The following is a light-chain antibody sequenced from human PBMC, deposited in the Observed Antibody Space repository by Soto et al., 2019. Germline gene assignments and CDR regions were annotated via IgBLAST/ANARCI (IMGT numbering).Light chain of an antibody. J-gene: IGLJ1*01. CDR3: AAWDDSLNGQV. Sequence: QSVLTQPPSTSGTPGQRVIISCSGSSSDIGRNAVNWYQQFPGTVPKLLIYSNTQRPSGVPDRFSGSKSGTSASLAISGLQSEDEADYYCAAWDDSLNGQVFGTGTKLTVL. CDR2: SNT. V-gene: IGLV1-44*01. CDR1: SSDIGRNA.